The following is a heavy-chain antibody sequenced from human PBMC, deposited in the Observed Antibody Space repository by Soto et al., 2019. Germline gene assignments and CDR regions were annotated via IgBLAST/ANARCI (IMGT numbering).Heavy chain of an antibody. CDR1: GFTFSSYA. J-gene: IGHJ5*02. D-gene: IGHD4-17*01. Sequence: GGSLRLSCAASGFTFSSYAMHWVRQAPGKGLEWVAVISYDGSNKYYADSVKGRFTISRDNSKNTLYLQMNSLRAEDTAVYFCATPTVTTAWGRGTLVTVSS. CDR2: ISYDGSNK. CDR3: ATPTVTTA. V-gene: IGHV3-30-3*01.